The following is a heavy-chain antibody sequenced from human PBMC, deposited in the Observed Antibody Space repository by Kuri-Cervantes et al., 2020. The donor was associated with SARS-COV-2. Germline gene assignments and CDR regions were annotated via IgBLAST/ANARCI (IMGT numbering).Heavy chain of an antibody. CDR3: ARQRGTSSYSYYGMDV. J-gene: IGHJ6*02. D-gene: IGHD6-6*01. Sequence: GESLKISCKGSGYRFTSYWIGWVRQMPGKGLEWMGSIYPGDSDTTYSPSFQGQVTISADKSISTAYLQWSSLKASDTAIYYCARQRGTSSYSYYGMDVWGQGTTVTVSS. CDR1: GYRFTSYW. V-gene: IGHV5-51*01. CDR2: IYPGDSDT.